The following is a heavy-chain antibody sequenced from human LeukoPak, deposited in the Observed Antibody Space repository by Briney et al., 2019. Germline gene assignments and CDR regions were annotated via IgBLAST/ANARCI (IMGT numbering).Heavy chain of an antibody. CDR1: GYTFTSYY. J-gene: IGHJ4*02. V-gene: IGHV1-46*01. CDR3: ARGRPTYCGGDCYAVYDY. D-gene: IGHD2-21*02. Sequence: GASVKVSCKASGYTFTSYYMHWVRQAPGQGLEWMGIINPSGGSTSYAQKFQGRVTMTRGTSTSTVYMELSSLRSEDTAVYYCARGRPTYCGGDCYAVYDYWGQGTLVTVSS. CDR2: INPSGGST.